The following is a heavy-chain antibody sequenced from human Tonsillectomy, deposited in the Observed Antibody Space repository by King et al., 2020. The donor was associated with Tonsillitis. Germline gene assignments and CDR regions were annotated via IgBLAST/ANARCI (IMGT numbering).Heavy chain of an antibody. CDR2: VLYDGNTK. V-gene: IGHV3-30-3*01. CDR3: ARTGPIASCRRYHFDM. Sequence: VQLVESGGGVVQPGGSLRLSCAASGFTFNSYVMHWVRQAPGKGLEWGAVVLYDGNTKSYADPVKGRITISRDNSKNTLYLQMNSLRTEDTAVYYCARTGPIASCRRYHFDMWGQGTMVTVSS. CDR1: GFTFNSYV. J-gene: IGHJ3*02. D-gene: IGHD2-21*01.